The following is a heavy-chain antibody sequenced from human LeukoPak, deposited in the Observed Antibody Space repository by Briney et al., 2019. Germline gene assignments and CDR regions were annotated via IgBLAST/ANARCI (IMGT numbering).Heavy chain of an antibody. Sequence: ASVKVSCKASGYTFTGYYMHWVRQAPGQGLEWMGWINPNSGGTNYAQKFQGRVTMTRDTSISTAYVELSRLRSDDTAVYYCARDGIVVVVAAIDYYGMDVWGQGSTVTVSS. V-gene: IGHV1-2*02. J-gene: IGHJ6*02. CDR2: INPNSGGT. D-gene: IGHD2-15*01. CDR3: ARDGIVVVVAAIDYYGMDV. CDR1: GYTFTGYY.